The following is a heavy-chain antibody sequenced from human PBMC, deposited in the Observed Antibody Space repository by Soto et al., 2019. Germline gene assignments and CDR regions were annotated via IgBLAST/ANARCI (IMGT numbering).Heavy chain of an antibody. V-gene: IGHV3-30*18. CDR1: GFTFSSYG. CDR2: ISYDGSNK. J-gene: IGHJ4*02. D-gene: IGHD3-22*01. Sequence: GSLRRACAASGFTFSSYGMHWVRQAPGKGLEWVAVISYDGSNKYYADSVKGRFTIPRDNSKNTLYLQMNSLRAEDTAVYYCAKFGTYYYDSSGYTDYWGQGTLVTVSS. CDR3: AKFGTYYYDSSGYTDY.